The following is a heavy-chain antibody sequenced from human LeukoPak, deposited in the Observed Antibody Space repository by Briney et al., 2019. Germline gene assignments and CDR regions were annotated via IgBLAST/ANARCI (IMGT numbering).Heavy chain of an antibody. V-gene: IGHV4-59*08. Sequence: KTAETLYLTCTVSGGSISSYYWSWIRQPPGKGLEWIGYIYYSGSTNYNPSLKSRVTISVDTSKNQFSLKLSSVTAADTAVYYCARHNRSWGNFDYWGQGTPVTVSS. CDR2: IYYSGST. CDR3: ARHNRSWGNFDY. J-gene: IGHJ4*02. CDR1: GGSISSYY. D-gene: IGHD2-15*01.